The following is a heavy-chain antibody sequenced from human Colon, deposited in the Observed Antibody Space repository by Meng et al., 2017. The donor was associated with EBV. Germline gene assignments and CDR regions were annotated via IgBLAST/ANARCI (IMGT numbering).Heavy chain of an antibody. CDR1: GGSIGSYY. CDR3: ARHFINWFDP. V-gene: IGHV4-59*08. Sequence: QVHLQEEGPGLVKPSEALSLTCHVSGGSIGSYYWSWIRQPPGKGLEWIGYIYYSGSTNYNSSLKSRVTISVDTSKNQFSLKLSSVTAADTAVYYCARHFINWFDPWGQGTLVTVSS. CDR2: IYYSGST. J-gene: IGHJ5*02.